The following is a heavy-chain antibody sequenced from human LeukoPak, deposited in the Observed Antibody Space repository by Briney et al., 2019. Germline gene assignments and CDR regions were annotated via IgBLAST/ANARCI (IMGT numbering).Heavy chain of an antibody. CDR1: GFTFSSHS. V-gene: IGHV3-30*04. J-gene: IGHJ4*02. Sequence: GGSLRLSCAASGFTFSSHSMNWVRQAPGKGLEWVAVISFDGSNYYYADSVKDRFSISRDNSKNTMYMQMNSLRPEDMGVYYCARDRAKYSGSHPYYSGQGTLVSVSS. CDR3: ARDRAKYSGSHPYY. CDR2: ISFDGSNY. D-gene: IGHD1-26*01.